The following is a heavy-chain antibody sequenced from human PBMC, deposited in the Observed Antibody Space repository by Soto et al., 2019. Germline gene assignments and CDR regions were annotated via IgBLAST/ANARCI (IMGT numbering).Heavy chain of an antibody. CDR1: GFTFSSYA. D-gene: IGHD6-13*01. CDR3: ARDIAAAGRLIDY. Sequence: GGSLRLSCAASGFTFSSYAMTWVRQAPGKGLEWVSSISGSSSNIYYADSVKGRFTISRDNAKNSLYLQMNSLRDEDTAVYYCARDIAAAGRLIDYWGQGTLVTVSS. J-gene: IGHJ4*02. V-gene: IGHV3-48*02. CDR2: ISGSSSNI.